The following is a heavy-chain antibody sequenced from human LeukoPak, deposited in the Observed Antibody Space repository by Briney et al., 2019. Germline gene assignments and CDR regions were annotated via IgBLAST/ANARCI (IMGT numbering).Heavy chain of an antibody. CDR1: GGSISRYY. CDR3: ARAGYSYGTGYYFDY. D-gene: IGHD5-18*01. J-gene: IGHJ4*02. V-gene: IGHV4-59*07. CDR2: IYYTGAT. Sequence: PSDTLSLTCTLSGGSISRYYWSWIRLPPGKGREWLGYIYYTGATYYNPSLKSRVTISLDTSKNQFSLKLSSVTAADAAVYYCARAGYSYGTGYYFDYWGQGALVTVCS.